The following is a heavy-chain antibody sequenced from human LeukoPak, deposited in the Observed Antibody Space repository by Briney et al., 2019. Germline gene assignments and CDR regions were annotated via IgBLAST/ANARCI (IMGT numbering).Heavy chain of an antibody. CDR3: ARVGLRFLEWLLSDYYYYMDV. CDR2: INHSGST. D-gene: IGHD3-3*01. V-gene: IGHV4-34*01. J-gene: IGHJ6*03. Sequence: SETLSLTCAVHGGSFSGYYWSWIRQPPGKGLDWIGKINHSGSTNYNPSLKSRVTISVDTSKNQFSLELSSVTAADTAVYYCARVGLRFLEWLLSDYYYYMDVWGKGTTVTVSS. CDR1: GGSFSGYY.